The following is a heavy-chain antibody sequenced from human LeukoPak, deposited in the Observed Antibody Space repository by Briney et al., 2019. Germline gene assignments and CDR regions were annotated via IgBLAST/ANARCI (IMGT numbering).Heavy chain of an antibody. CDR1: GASISSGGYF. D-gene: IGHD4-23*01. CDR2: IYHTGNT. V-gene: IGHV4-30-2*01. Sequence: SETLSLSCTVSGASISSGGYFWSWIRQPPGKGLEWIGYIYHTGNTYYNPSLESRVTMSVDKSKNQFSLSLASVTVADTAVYYCARERPLDTVVSQDFWGQGTLVIVSS. CDR3: ARERPLDTVVSQDF. J-gene: IGHJ4*02.